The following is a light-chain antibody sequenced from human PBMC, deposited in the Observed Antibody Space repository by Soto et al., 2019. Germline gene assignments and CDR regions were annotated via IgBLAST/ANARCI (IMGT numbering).Light chain of an antibody. CDR1: QSVRSY. V-gene: IGKV3-15*01. Sequence: EIVMTQSPATLSVSPGARATLSCRASQSVRSYLAWYQQKPGQTPSLLIYGASTRATGVPARFSGSGSGTDFTLTISSLQSEDFAVYYGQQYNSWPALTFGQGTKVEVK. CDR3: QQYNSWPALT. J-gene: IGKJ1*01. CDR2: GAS.